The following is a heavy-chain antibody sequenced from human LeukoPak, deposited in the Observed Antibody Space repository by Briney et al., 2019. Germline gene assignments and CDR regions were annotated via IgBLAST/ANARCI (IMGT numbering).Heavy chain of an antibody. CDR2: IYTSGST. D-gene: IGHD3-10*01. CDR3: AKYDSGSLLL. J-gene: IGHJ4*02. V-gene: IGHV4-4*07. Sequence: SETLSLTCTVSGGSIRGYFWSWIRQPAGKGLEWIGRIYTSGSTDYNPSLKSRVTMSVDTPQNRFFLKLTSVTAADTAVYYCAKYDSGSLLLWGQGTLVTVSS. CDR1: GGSIRGYF.